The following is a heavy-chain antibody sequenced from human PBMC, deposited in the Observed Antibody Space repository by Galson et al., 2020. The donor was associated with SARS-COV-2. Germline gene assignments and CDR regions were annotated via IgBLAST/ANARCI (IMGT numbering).Heavy chain of an antibody. V-gene: IGHV3-23*01. J-gene: IGHJ4*02. D-gene: IGHD6-6*01. Sequence: GESLKISCAASGFTFSNYAMSWVRQAPGKGLEWVSAISTSGGSTYYADSVKGRFTISRDNSKNTLYLQMNSLRAEDTAVYYCAKTLIAARQGFDYWGQGTLVTVSS. CDR3: AKTLIAARQGFDY. CDR2: ISTSGGST. CDR1: GFTFSNYA.